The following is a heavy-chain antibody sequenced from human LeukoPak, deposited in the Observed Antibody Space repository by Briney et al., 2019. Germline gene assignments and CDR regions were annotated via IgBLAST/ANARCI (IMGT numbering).Heavy chain of an antibody. CDR3: ARGAVTMVRGVMRWFDP. CDR2: IYYSGST. CDR1: GGSISSSSCY. D-gene: IGHD3-10*01. J-gene: IGHJ5*02. Sequence: SETLSLTCTVSGGSISSSSCYWGWIRQPPGKGLEWIGSIYYSGSTYYNPSLKSRVTISVDTSKNQFTLKLSSVTAAGTAVYYCARGAVTMVRGVMRWFDPWGQGTLVPVSS. V-gene: IGHV4-39*01.